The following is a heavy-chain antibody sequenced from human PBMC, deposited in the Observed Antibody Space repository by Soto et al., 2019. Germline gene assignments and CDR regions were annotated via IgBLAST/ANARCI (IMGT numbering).Heavy chain of an antibody. CDR3: ARIIAARPWVHWFDP. CDR1: GFTFSGSA. J-gene: IGHJ5*02. D-gene: IGHD6-6*01. Sequence: GGSLRLSCAASGFTFSGSAMHWVRQASGKGLEWVGRIRSKANSYATAYAASVKGRFTISRDDSKNTAYLQMNSLKTEDTAMYYCARIIAARPWVHWFDPWGQGTLVTVSS. CDR2: IRSKANSYAT. V-gene: IGHV3-73*01.